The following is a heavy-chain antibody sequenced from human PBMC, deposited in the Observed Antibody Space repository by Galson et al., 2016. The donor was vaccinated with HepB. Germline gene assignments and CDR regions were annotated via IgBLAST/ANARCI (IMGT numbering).Heavy chain of an antibody. V-gene: IGHV4-59*01. Sequence: ETLSLTCTVSGGSISNYFWSWIRQPPGQGLEWVGFIYYTGSTYYNPSLKSRVTVSLDTSRNQFSLKLSSVTAADTAMYYCARGRYGGAASWGQGTLVIVPS. J-gene: IGHJ4*02. D-gene: IGHD5-12*01. CDR1: GGSISNYF. CDR2: IYYTGST. CDR3: ARGRYGGAAS.